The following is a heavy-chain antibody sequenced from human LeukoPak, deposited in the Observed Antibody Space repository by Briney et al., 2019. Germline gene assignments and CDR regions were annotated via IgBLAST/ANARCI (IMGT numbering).Heavy chain of an antibody. CDR1: GIAFSDPA. CDR2: ITDTYNT. Sequence: GGSLRLSCAASGIAFSDPAMYWVRQAPGKGLECVSVITDTYNTYYGDSVKGRFTVSRDNSRKTLYLQMNSLRVDDTALYYCVKGACSSGCSGNHWGQGTRVIVSP. J-gene: IGHJ5*02. D-gene: IGHD6-19*01. CDR3: VKGACSSGCSGNH. V-gene: IGHV3-23*01.